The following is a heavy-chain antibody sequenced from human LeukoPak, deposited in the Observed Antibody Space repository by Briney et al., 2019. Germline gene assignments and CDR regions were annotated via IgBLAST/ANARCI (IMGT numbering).Heavy chain of an antibody. Sequence: GGSLRLSCAASGFTFDDYAMRWVRQAPGKGLEWVSGISWNSGSIGYADSVKGRFTISRDNAKNSLYLQMNSLRAEDTALYYCAKAGGYSFVLDYWGQGTLVTVSS. CDR1: GFTFDDYA. CDR2: ISWNSGSI. CDR3: AKAGGYSFVLDY. J-gene: IGHJ4*02. V-gene: IGHV3-9*01. D-gene: IGHD5-18*01.